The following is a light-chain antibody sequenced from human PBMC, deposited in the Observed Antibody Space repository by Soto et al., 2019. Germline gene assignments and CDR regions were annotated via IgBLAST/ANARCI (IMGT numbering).Light chain of an antibody. CDR1: QSVSTN. CDR3: QQYNNWRT. CDR2: GAS. V-gene: IGKV3-15*01. J-gene: IGKJ1*01. Sequence: EIVMPQSPATLSVTPGERATLSCPHSQSVSTNLAGYQQKPGQAPRLLIYGASTRATGIPARFSGSGSGTEFTLTISSLQSEDFAVYYCQQYNNWRTFGQGTRWIS.